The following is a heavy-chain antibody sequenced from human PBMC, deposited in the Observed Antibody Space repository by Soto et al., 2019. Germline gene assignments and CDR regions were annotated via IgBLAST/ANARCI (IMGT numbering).Heavy chain of an antibody. D-gene: IGHD3-22*01. J-gene: IGHJ4*02. CDR1: GFTFSSYW. V-gene: IGHV3-74*01. CDR3: ARARYDGSGTPFDH. Sequence: EVQLVESGGALVQPGGSLRLSCAASGFTFSSYWMHWVRQAAGKGLVWVSRINGDGSTTTYADSVKGRFIISRDNAKNMLYLEMNSLTAEDTAVYYCARARYDGSGTPFDHWGQGTLVTVSS. CDR2: INGDGSTT.